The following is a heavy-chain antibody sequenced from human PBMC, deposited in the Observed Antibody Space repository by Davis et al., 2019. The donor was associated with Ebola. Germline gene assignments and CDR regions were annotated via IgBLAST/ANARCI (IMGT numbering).Heavy chain of an antibody. D-gene: IGHD2-15*01. J-gene: IGHJ5*02. V-gene: IGHV3-21*01. CDR3: ARGGYCSGGSCPRDNWFDP. CDR2: ISSSSSYI. CDR1: GFTFSSYS. Sequence: GESLKISCAASGFTFSSYSMNWVRQAPGKGLEWVSSISSSSSYIYYADSVKGRFTISRDNAKNSLYLQMNSLRAEDTAVYYCARGGYCSGGSCPRDNWFDPWGQGTLVTVSS.